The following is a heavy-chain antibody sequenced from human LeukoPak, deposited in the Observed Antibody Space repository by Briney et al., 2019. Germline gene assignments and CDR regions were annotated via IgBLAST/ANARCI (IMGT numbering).Heavy chain of an antibody. CDR2: IYYSGST. CDR3: ARGPTISFMDV. V-gene: IGHV4-59*01. Sequence: SETLSLTCTVSGGAISSYYWSWIRQPPGKGLEWIGYIYYSGSTNYNPSLKSRVTISVDTSKNQFSLKLSSVTAADTAVYYCARGPTISFMDVWGKGTTVTVSS. D-gene: IGHD3-3*01. CDR1: GGAISSYY. J-gene: IGHJ6*03.